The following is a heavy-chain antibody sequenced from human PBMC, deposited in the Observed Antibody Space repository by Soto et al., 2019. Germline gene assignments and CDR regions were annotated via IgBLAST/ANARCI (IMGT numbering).Heavy chain of an antibody. V-gene: IGHV3-74*01. Sequence: EVQLVESGGGLVQPGGSLRLSCTASGFTFSHHWMHWVRQAPGKGLIWVSRIHVGGSFTDYADSVKGRFTISRDDAKNTLILQMNNLRAEDTAVYYCVRGTSAWGGKDYWGQGTLVTVSS. CDR2: IHVGGSFT. D-gene: IGHD6-19*01. CDR1: GFTFSHHW. CDR3: VRGTSAWGGKDY. J-gene: IGHJ4*02.